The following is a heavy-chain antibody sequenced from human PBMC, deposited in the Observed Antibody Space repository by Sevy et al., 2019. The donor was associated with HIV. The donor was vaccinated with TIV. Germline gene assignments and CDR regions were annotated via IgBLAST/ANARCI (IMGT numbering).Heavy chain of an antibody. CDR1: GGSITSLY. V-gene: IGHV4-59*08. CDR2: IYYNGHI. Sequence: SETLSLTCTVSGGSITSLYWNWIRQPPGKGLEWIANIYYNGHINYNPSLKSRVTLPLDPSKNKFSLRLSSVTAADTAMYYCAGENAWGRGYSWGQGTLVTVSS. CDR3: AGENAWGRGYS. J-gene: IGHJ4*02. D-gene: IGHD1-26*01.